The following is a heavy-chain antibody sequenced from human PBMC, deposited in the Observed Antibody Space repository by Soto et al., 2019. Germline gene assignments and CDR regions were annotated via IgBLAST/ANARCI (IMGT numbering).Heavy chain of an antibody. J-gene: IGHJ6*02. D-gene: IGHD5-12*01. CDR3: AREREYXGYDFSQLHYYYYGMDV. Sequence: GGSLRLSCAASGFTFSSYWMNWVRQAPGKGLEWVANIKQDGSEKYYVDSVKGRFTISRDNAKNSLYLQMNSLRAEDTAVYYCAREREYXGYDFSQLHYYYYGMDVWGQGTTVTVSS. CDR2: IKQDGSEK. V-gene: IGHV3-7*03. CDR1: GFTFSSYW.